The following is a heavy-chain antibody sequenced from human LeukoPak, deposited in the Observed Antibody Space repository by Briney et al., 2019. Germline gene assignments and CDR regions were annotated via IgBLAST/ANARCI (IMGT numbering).Heavy chain of an antibody. J-gene: IGHJ4*02. CDR3: ARDPGSSSFDY. Sequence: QPGGSLRLSCVASGFTFSSFWMSWVRQAPGKGLEFVANIDQDGSVRNYVDSVKGRFLISRDNAKNSRYLQMDSLRAEDTAVYFCARDPGSSSFDYWGLGTPVTVSS. CDR2: IDQDGSVR. V-gene: IGHV3-7*01. D-gene: IGHD6-13*01. CDR1: GFTFSSFW.